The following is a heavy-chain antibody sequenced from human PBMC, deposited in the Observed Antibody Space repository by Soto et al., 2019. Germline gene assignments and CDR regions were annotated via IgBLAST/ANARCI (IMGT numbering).Heavy chain of an antibody. D-gene: IGHD2-8*01. CDR3: ARQGIRRFCSNDVCRYYFDF. V-gene: IGHV5-51*01. J-gene: IGHJ4*02. Sequence: PGESLKISCRGSGYSFSTYWIAWVRQVPGKGLEWMGIIFPGDSDTIYSPAFQGQVTISADKSSNTAYLQWRSLKASDTAMYYCARQGIRRFCSNDVCRYYFDFWDQGTPVTVS. CDR1: GYSFSTYW. CDR2: IFPGDSDT.